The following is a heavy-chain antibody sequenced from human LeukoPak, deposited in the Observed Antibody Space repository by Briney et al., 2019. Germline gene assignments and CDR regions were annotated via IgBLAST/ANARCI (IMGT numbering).Heavy chain of an antibody. CDR1: GGSISSGDYY. J-gene: IGHJ4*02. Sequence: PSETLSLTCTVSGGSISSGDYYWSWIRQPPGKGLEWIGYIYYSGSTYYNPSLKSRVTISVDTSKNQFSLKLSSVTAADTAVYYCARDSDFMTTATYFDYWGQGTLVTVSS. CDR3: ARDSDFMTTATYFDY. D-gene: IGHD4-17*01. CDR2: IYYSGST. V-gene: IGHV4-30-4*01.